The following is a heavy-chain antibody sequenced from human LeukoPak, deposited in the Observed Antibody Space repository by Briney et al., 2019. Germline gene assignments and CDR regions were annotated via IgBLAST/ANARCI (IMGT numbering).Heavy chain of an antibody. CDR2: INSDGSST. Sequence: GGSLRLSCAASGFTFSSYWMHWVRQAPGKGLVWVSRINSDGSSTSYADSVKGRFTISRDNAKNTLYLQMNSLRAEDTAVYYCARDTPGQRAVAGRVFDYWGQGTLVTVSS. J-gene: IGHJ4*02. CDR1: GFTFSSYW. CDR3: ARDTPGQRAVAGRVFDY. D-gene: IGHD6-19*01. V-gene: IGHV3-74*01.